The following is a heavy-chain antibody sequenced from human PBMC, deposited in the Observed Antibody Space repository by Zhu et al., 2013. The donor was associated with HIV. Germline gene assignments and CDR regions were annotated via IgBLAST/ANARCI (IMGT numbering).Heavy chain of an antibody. D-gene: IGHD6-25*01. V-gene: IGHV1-8*01. CDR3: ARSRRSGEVDY. CDR1: GYSFTSYD. J-gene: IGHJ4*02. CDR2: MNPNSVTT. Sequence: QVQLVQSGAEVKKPGASVKVSCKASGYSFTSYDINWVRQATGRGLEWMGWMNPNSVTTGYAQNFQGRITMTRDTSITTAYMELSGLKSEDTAVYYCARSRRSGEVDYWGQGTLVTVSS.